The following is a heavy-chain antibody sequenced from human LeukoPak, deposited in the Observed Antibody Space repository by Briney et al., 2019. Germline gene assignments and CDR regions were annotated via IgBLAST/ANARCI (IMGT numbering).Heavy chain of an antibody. CDR3: ARGVSSWYPLDY. CDR1: GFTFDDYW. Sequence: GGSLRLSCGASGFTFDDYWMSWVRQAPGQGLEWVANINQDGSEKYYLDSAKGRFTISRDNARNSLYLQVNSLRAEDTAVYYCARGVSSWYPLDYWGQGTLVTVSS. J-gene: IGHJ4*02. CDR2: INQDGSEK. V-gene: IGHV3-7*01. D-gene: IGHD6-13*01.